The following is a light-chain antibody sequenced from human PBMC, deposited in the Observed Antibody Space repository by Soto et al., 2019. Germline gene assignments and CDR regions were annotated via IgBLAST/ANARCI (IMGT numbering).Light chain of an antibody. V-gene: IGKV1-17*01. CDR1: QGISNL. CDR3: LQHNTHPYT. Sequence: DIQMTQSPSSLSASVGDRVTITCRASQGISNLLGWFQHKPGKAPKRLIYAASSLQGGVPSRFSGSGSGTEFTPTIPGPQPEDFADYYCLQHNTHPYTFGQGTKLEIK. J-gene: IGKJ2*01. CDR2: AAS.